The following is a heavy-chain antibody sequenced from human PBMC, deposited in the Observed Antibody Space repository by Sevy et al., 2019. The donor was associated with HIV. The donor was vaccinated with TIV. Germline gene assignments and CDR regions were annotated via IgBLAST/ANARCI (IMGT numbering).Heavy chain of an antibody. CDR3: AKLGVRVATGDTDY. V-gene: IGHV3-23*01. CDR1: GLTISDYV. J-gene: IGHJ4*02. CDR2: ITESDADI. D-gene: IGHD3-3*01. Sequence: GGSLRLSCVASGLTISDYVLYWVRQAPGKGLEWVSAITESDADITYADSVKGRFTVSRDNSKNTVYLQMGSLRAEDTAIYYCAKLGVRVATGDTDYWGQGTQVTVSS.